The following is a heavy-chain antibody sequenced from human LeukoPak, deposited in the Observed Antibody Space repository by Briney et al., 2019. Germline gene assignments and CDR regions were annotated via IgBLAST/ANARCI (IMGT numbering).Heavy chain of an antibody. V-gene: IGHV4-59*08. CDR3: ARHMGLGYSYGYPYFDY. CDR1: GGSISSYY. CDR2: IYYSGST. Sequence: PSETLSLTCTVPGGSISSYYWSWIRQPPGKGLEWIGYIYYSGSTNYNPSLESRVTISVDTSKNQFSLKLSSVTAADTAVYYCARHMGLGYSYGYPYFDYWGQGTLVTVSS. J-gene: IGHJ4*02. D-gene: IGHD5-18*01.